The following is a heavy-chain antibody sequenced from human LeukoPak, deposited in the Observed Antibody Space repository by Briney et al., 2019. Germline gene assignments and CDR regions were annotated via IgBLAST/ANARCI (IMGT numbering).Heavy chain of an antibody. V-gene: IGHV3-21*01. D-gene: IGHD2-8*01. CDR2: ISSTGIYK. CDR1: GFTFSTYS. J-gene: IGHJ4*02. Sequence: GGSLRLSCAASGFTFSTYSMNWVRQAPGKGLEWVSSISSTGIYKYYADSLKGRFTISRDNAKDSLFLQMNSLRAEDTAIYYCARDPRIYCTNGICRDDYFDNWGQGTLVTVSS. CDR3: ARDPRIYCTNGICRDDYFDN.